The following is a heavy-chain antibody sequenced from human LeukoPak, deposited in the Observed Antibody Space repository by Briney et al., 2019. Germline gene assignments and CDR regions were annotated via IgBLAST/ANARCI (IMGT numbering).Heavy chain of an antibody. D-gene: IGHD3-10*01. Sequence: PGGSLRLSCAASGFTLSGYWMHWIRQVPGKGLVLVSDINSDGSSTSYANSVKGRFTISRDNAKSKVYLQMTNLRAEDTAVYYCVRRSTFYSGSGSYPHFDSWGRGTLVTVSS. J-gene: IGHJ4*02. V-gene: IGHV3-74*01. CDR1: GFTLSGYW. CDR3: VRRSTFYSGSGSYPHFDS. CDR2: INSDGSST.